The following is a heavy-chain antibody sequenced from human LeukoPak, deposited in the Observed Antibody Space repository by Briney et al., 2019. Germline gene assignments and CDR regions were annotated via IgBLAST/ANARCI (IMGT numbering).Heavy chain of an antibody. V-gene: IGHV4-59*01. Sequence: SETLSLTCSVTSGSISNYYWSWIRQPPGKGLEWIGYIYYSGSTNYNPSLKSRLTISVDMSKNQFSLRLTSVTAADTALYYCTREDRHGYSDYWGQGTLVTVSP. J-gene: IGHJ4*03. CDR2: IYYSGST. D-gene: IGHD5/OR15-5a*01. CDR1: SGSISNYY. CDR3: TREDRHGYSDY.